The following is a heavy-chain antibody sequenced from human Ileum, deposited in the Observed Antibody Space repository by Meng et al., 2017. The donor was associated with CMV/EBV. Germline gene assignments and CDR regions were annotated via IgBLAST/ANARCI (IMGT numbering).Heavy chain of an antibody. CDR3: VRDVGQPGEGRTWYKWYDP. CDR1: GFTFSSYP. D-gene: IGHD1-14*01. J-gene: IGHJ5*02. V-gene: IGHV3-74*03. CDR2: ISGDGSSA. Sequence: GGSLRLSCAASGFTFSSYPMHWVRQAPGQGLEWVADISGDGSSATYTDSVKGRFTVSRDNAKSTLHLQMDSLRVDDSAVYYCVRDVGQPGEGRTWYKWYDPWGQGTLVTVSS.